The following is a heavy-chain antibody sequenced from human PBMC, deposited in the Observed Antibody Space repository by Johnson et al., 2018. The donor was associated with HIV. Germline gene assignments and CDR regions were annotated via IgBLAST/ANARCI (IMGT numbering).Heavy chain of an antibody. J-gene: IGHJ3*02. D-gene: IGHD6-19*01. CDR1: GFTFSSYA. CDR3: ARDQGWSRGWLLDAFDI. Sequence: QVQLVESGGGVVQPGRSLRLSCAASGFTFSSYAMHWVRQAPGKGLEWVAVISYDGRNKYYADSVKGRFTISRDNSKNTLYLQMNSLRAEDTAVYYGARDQGWSRGWLLDAFDIWGQGTMVTVSS. CDR2: ISYDGRNK. V-gene: IGHV3-30-3*01.